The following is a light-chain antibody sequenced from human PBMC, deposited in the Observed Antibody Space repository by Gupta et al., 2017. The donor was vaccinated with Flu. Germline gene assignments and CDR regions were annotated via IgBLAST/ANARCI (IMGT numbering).Light chain of an antibody. J-gene: IGKJ4*01. CDR3: QQNSTSFT. CDR2: AAS. Sequence: PGPLSLSPGESATLACRASQSVSRCLLGWQQQKPDPPPRLIIYAASNSASGTSDLFSGSGCAKVFTPTSSRQEDEYFAVYYWQQNSTSFTFGQGTXVEIK. V-gene: IGKV3-20*01. CDR1: QSVSRCL.